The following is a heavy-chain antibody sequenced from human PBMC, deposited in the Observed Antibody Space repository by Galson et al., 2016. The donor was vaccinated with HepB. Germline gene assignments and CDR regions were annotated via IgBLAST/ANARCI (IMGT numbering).Heavy chain of an antibody. CDR3: ARDRPCGSDCQNGYFDY. CDR1: GFTFNNYW. Sequence: SLRLSCAASGFTFNNYWMHWVRQVPGKGLVWVSHINGDGTYTTYADSVQGRFTISRDNARNTLYLRMSSLGAEDTAVDYCARDRPCGSDCQNGYFDYWGQGSLVAVSS. J-gene: IGHJ4*02. CDR2: INGDGTYT. D-gene: IGHD2-21*02. V-gene: IGHV3-74*01.